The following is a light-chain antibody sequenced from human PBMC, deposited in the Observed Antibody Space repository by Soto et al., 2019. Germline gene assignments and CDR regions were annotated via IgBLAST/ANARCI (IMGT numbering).Light chain of an antibody. CDR1: QSISSW. CDR3: QQYNSYSRT. V-gene: IGKV1-5*01. Sequence: DIQMTQSPSTLSASVGDRVTITCRASQSISSWLAWYQQKPGKAPKLLIYDASSLESGVPSRFSGSGSGTEVTLTISSLQPDDFATYYCQQYNSYSRTFGGGTKVEIK. J-gene: IGKJ4*01. CDR2: DAS.